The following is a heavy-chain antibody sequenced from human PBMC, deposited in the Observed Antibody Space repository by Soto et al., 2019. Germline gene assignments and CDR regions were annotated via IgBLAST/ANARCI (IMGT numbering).Heavy chain of an antibody. J-gene: IGHJ3*02. CDR3: ATGSRGSSEIFGVPNFQNAFDI. CDR2: FDPEDGET. Sequence: ASVKVSCKVSGYTLTELSMHWVRQAPGKGLEWMGGFDPEDGETIYAQKFQGRVTMTEDTSTDTAYMELSSLRSEDTAVYYCATGSRGSSEIFGVPNFQNAFDIWGQGTMVT. V-gene: IGHV1-24*01. CDR1: GYTLTELS. D-gene: IGHD3-3*01.